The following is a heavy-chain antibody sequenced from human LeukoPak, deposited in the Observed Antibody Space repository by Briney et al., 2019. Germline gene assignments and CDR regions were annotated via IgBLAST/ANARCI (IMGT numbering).Heavy chain of an antibody. D-gene: IGHD6-19*01. CDR1: GGSISSYY. CDR3: AGASSSGWYPDIDY. Sequence: SETLSLTCTVSGGSISSYYWSWIRQPPGKGLEWIGYIYYSGSTNYNPSLKSRVTISVDTSKNQFSLKLSSVTAADTAVYYCAGASSSGWYPDIDYWGQGTLVTVSS. J-gene: IGHJ4*02. V-gene: IGHV4-59*01. CDR2: IYYSGST.